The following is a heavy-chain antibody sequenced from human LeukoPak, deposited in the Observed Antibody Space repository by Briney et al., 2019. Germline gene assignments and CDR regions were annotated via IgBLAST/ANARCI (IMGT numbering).Heavy chain of an antibody. D-gene: IGHD6-6*01. CDR1: GGSISSYY. J-gene: IGHJ6*03. V-gene: IGHV4-4*07. Sequence: SETLSLTCTVSGGSISSYYWSWIRQPAGRGLEWIGRIYTSGSTNYNPSLKSRVTMSVDTSKNQFSLKLSSVTAADTAVYYCARVHSSSRGAKNYYYYYMDVWGKGTTVTVSS. CDR2: IYTSGST. CDR3: ARVHSSSRGAKNYYYYYMDV.